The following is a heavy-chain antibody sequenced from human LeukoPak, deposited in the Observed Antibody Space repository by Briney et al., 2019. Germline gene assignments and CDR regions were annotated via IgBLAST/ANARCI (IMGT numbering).Heavy chain of an antibody. CDR3: ARESKQLVPDY. Sequence: GGSLRLSCAASGFTFSDYYMSWIRQAPGKGLEWVSYINIFGSTIYYADSVKGRFTSSRDNAKNSGYLEMNSLRAEDTAVYYCARESKQLVPDYWGQGTLVTVSS. J-gene: IGHJ4*02. D-gene: IGHD6-6*01. CDR1: GFTFSDYY. CDR2: INIFGSTI. V-gene: IGHV3-11*04.